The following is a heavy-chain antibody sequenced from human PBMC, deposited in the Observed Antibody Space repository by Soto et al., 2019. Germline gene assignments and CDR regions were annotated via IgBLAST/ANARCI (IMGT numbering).Heavy chain of an antibody. J-gene: IGHJ4*02. V-gene: IGHV3-23*01. D-gene: IGHD1-26*01. CDR3: AKAVGRPYFDY. CDR2: ISGTGGTT. Sequence: GGSLRLSCAASGFTFSSYAMSWVRQAPGKGMEWVSGISGTGGTTYYADSVKGRFTISRDNSKNTLYLQMNSLRAEDTAVYYCAKAVGRPYFDYWGQGTLVTVSS. CDR1: GFTFSSYA.